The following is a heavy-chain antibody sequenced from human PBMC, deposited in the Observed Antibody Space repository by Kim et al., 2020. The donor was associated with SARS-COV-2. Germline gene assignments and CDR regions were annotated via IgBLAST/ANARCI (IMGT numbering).Heavy chain of an antibody. Sequence: GGSLRLSCEASGFTVSTNYMAWVRLAPGKGLEWVSMIYSGGNTYYADSVKGRFTISRDISRDTIHLQMNSLRAEDSAVYYCARGTGFLLRNWGQGTLVTVYS. CDR2: IYSGGNT. CDR3: ARGTGFLLRN. J-gene: IGHJ4*02. D-gene: IGHD1-1*01. V-gene: IGHV3-53*01. CDR1: GFTVSTNY.